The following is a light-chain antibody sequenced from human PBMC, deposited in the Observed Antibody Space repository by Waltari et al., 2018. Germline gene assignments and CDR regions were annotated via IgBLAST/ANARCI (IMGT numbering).Light chain of an antibody. Sequence: IFFTHSPFTLSLSPGERATLSCRTSQSVSNSNYLAWYQQKPGQAPRLLIYGETNTATGVPGRFTASGSGTDFTLTSSRLEPEDFAIYYCQQYGASPNIAFGQGTRLEIK. CDR2: GET. CDR3: QQYGASPNIA. J-gene: IGKJ5*01. CDR1: QSVSNSNY. V-gene: IGKV3-20*01.